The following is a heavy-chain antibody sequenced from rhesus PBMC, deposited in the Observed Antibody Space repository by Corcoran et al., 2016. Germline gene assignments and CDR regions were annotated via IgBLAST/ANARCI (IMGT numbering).Heavy chain of an antibody. D-gene: IGHD3-34*01. J-gene: IGHJ4*01. CDR3: TRLGPLGYYFDY. CDR2: ISSASSYI. CDR1: GFTFSDYY. V-gene: IGHV3S16*01. Sequence: EVQLVESGGGLVQPGGSLRLSCAASGFTFSDYYMSWVRQAPGKGLEWVSSISSASSYIYYADYVKGRFTISRDNAKNSLSLQMNSLKTEDTAVYYCTRLGPLGYYFDYWGQGVLVTVSS.